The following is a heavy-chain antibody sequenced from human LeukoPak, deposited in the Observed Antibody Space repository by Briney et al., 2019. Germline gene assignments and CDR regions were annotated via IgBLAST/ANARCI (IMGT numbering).Heavy chain of an antibody. CDR1: GFTVSSNY. D-gene: IGHD3-22*01. V-gene: IGHV3-53*01. J-gene: IGHJ4*02. CDR3: ARAPYDSSGLFDY. CDR2: IYSGGST. Sequence: PGGSLRLSCAASGFTVSSNYMSWVRQAPGKGLEWVSVIYSGGSTYYADSVKGRFTISRDNSKNTLYLQMNSLRAEDTAVYYCARAPYDSSGLFDYWGQGTLVTVSS.